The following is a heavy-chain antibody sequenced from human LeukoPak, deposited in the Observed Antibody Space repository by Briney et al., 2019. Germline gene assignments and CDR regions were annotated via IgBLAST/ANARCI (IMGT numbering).Heavy chain of an antibody. V-gene: IGHV4-4*02. D-gene: IGHD6-19*01. CDR1: GGSISSSNW. CDR3: ARPYSSGWYDAFDI. J-gene: IGHJ3*02. Sequence: PSETLSLTCAVSGGSISSSNWWSWVRQPPGKGLEWIGEIYHSGSTNYNPSLKSRVTISVDTSKNQFSLKLSSVTAADTAVYYCARPYSSGWYDAFDIWGQGTMVTVSS. CDR2: IYHSGST.